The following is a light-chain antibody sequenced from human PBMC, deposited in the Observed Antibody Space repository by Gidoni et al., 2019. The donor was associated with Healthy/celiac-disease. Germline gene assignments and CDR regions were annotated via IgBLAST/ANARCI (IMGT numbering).Light chain of an antibody. CDR1: QSVSSY. Sequence: EIVLTQSPGTLSLSPAERATLSCRASQSVSSYLAWYQQKPGQAPRLLIYAASNRATGIPDRFSGSGSGTDFTLTISRLEPEDFAVYYCQQYLSFWTFGQGTKVEIK. J-gene: IGKJ1*01. V-gene: IGKV3-20*01. CDR2: AAS. CDR3: QQYLSFWT.